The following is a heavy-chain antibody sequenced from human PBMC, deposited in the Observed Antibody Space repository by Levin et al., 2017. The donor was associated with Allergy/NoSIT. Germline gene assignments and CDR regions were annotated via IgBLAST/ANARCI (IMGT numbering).Heavy chain of an antibody. Sequence: GESLKISCAASGFTFSSYGMHWVRQAPGKGLEWVAVIWYDGSNKYYADSVKGRFTISRDNSKNTLYLQMNSLRAEDTAVYYCARDLQYCSSTSCYALRYAFDIWGQGTMVTVSS. CDR3: ARDLQYCSSTSCYALRYAFDI. V-gene: IGHV3-33*01. CDR1: GFTFSSYG. J-gene: IGHJ3*02. CDR2: IWYDGSNK. D-gene: IGHD2-2*01.